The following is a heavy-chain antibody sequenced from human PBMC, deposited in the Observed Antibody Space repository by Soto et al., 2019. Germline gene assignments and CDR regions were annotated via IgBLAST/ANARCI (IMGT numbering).Heavy chain of an antibody. CDR3: VIDISESGVGELDH. Sequence: EVQVVETGGGLVKPGESLRLSCAASGFTFIYAWMTWVRQAPGKGLEWVGRIRSKTSGEIRDYAAPVKGRFTISRDDSTNTVYLQMNSLKTEDTAVYYCVIDISESGVGELDHWGQVTQVTVSS. V-gene: IGHV3-15*01. D-gene: IGHD3-3*01. CDR2: IRSKTSGEIR. J-gene: IGHJ4*02. CDR1: GFTFIYAW.